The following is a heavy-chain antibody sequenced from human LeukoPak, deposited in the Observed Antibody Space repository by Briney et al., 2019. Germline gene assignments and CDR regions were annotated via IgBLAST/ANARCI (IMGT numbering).Heavy chain of an antibody. Sequence: ASVKVSCKASGGTFSSYAISWVRQAPGQGLEWMGGIIPIFGTANYAQKFQGRVTITTDESTSTAYMELSSLRSEDTAVYYCAREREYCSSTSCLGYFDYWGQGTLVTVSS. CDR3: AREREYCSSTSCLGYFDY. J-gene: IGHJ4*02. CDR1: GGTFSSYA. D-gene: IGHD2-2*01. V-gene: IGHV1-69*05. CDR2: IIPIFGTA.